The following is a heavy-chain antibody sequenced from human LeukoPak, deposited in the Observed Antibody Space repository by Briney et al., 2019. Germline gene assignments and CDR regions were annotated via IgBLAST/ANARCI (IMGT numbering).Heavy chain of an antibody. D-gene: IGHD6-13*01. V-gene: IGHV3-30*03. Sequence: PGGSLRLSCAASGFTFSSYGMHWVRQAPGKGLEWVAVISYDGSNKYYADSVKGRFTISRDNAKNSLYLQMNSLRAEDTAVYYCARDEQQLASFDYWGQGTLVTVSS. CDR2: ISYDGSNK. CDR1: GFTFSSYG. J-gene: IGHJ4*02. CDR3: ARDEQQLASFDY.